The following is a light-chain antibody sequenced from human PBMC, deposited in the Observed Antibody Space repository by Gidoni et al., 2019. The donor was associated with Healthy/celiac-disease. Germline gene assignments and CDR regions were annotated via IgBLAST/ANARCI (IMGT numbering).Light chain of an antibody. CDR1: QSVSSSY. V-gene: IGKV3-20*01. J-gene: IGKJ3*01. CDR3: QQYGSSL. CDR2: GAA. Sequence: EIVLTQSPGTLSLSPGERATLSCRASQSVSSSYLAWYQQKPGQAPRLLIYGAASRATGIPSRFSGSGSGTDFTLTISRLEPEDLAVYYCQQYGSSLFGPLTKVDIK.